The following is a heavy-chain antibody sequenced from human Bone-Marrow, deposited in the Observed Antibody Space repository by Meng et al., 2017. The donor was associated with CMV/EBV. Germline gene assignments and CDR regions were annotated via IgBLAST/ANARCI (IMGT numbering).Heavy chain of an antibody. D-gene: IGHD3-3*01. CDR3: VHRRGGITIFGVVIIDRGTFDP. J-gene: IGHJ5*02. CDR1: GFSHSTSGVG. V-gene: IGHV2-5*01. Sequence: SGPTLGKTTQTVALTCTFSGFSHSTSGVGVGWIRQPPVKALEWLALIYWNDDKRYSPSLKSRLTITKDTSKNQVVLTVTNMDPVDTATYYRVHRRGGITIFGVVIIDRGTFDPWGQGTLVTVSS. CDR2: IYWNDDK.